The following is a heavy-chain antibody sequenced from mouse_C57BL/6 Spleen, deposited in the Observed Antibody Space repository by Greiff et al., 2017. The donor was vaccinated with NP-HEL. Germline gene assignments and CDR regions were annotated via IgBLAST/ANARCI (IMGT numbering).Heavy chain of an antibody. D-gene: IGHD1-1*01. V-gene: IGHV1-55*01. CDR2: IYPGSGST. Sequence: QVQLQQPGAELVKPGASVKMSCKASGYTFTSYWITWVKQRPGQGLEWIGDIYPGSGSTNYNEKFKSKATLTVDTSSSTAYMQLSSLTSEDSAVYYCARGYYYGSYAMDYWGQGTSVTVSS. CDR3: ARGYYYGSYAMDY. J-gene: IGHJ4*01. CDR1: GYTFTSYW.